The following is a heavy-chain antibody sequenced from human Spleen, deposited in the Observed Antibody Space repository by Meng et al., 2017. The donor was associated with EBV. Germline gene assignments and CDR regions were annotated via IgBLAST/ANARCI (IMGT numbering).Heavy chain of an antibody. J-gene: IGHJ4*02. Sequence: QVQLVQSGAEVKKPGASVNVSCKASGYAFTSYGFSWVRQAPGQGLEWMGWISTYNGDTNYAQKVQGRVTMTTDTSTNTAYMELRSLKSDDTAVYYCARDQGVASAIDFWGQGTLVTVSS. V-gene: IGHV1-18*01. D-gene: IGHD2-21*01. CDR1: GYAFTSYG. CDR2: ISTYNGDT. CDR3: ARDQGVASAIDF.